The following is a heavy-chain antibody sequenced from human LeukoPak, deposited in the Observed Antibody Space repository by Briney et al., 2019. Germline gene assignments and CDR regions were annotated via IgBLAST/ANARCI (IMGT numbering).Heavy chain of an antibody. J-gene: IGHJ4*02. CDR1: GFTFSSYW. CDR3: ATHPYCSSTSCHSTGGDY. CDR2: INSDGSST. V-gene: IGHV3-74*01. Sequence: PGGSLRLSCAASGFTFSSYWMHWVRQAPGKGLVWVSRINSDGSSTSYADSVKGRFTISRDNAKNTLYLQMNSLRAEDTAVYYCATHPYCSSTSCHSTGGDYWGQGTLVTVSS. D-gene: IGHD2-2*01.